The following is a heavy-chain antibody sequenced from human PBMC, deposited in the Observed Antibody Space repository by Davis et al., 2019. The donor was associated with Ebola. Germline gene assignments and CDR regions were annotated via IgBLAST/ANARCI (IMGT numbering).Heavy chain of an antibody. J-gene: IGHJ6*04. V-gene: IGHV3-30*19. CDR1: GFTFSSYG. Sequence: GESLKISCAASGFTFSSYGMHWVRQAPGKGLEWVAVTSFDGSNKPYADSVKGRFSISRDTSKNTLYLQMSRLKIEDTAVYYCARARGRIGGMEYYYGMDVWGKGTTVTVSS. D-gene: IGHD3-16*01. CDR2: TSFDGSNK. CDR3: ARARGRIGGMEYYYGMDV.